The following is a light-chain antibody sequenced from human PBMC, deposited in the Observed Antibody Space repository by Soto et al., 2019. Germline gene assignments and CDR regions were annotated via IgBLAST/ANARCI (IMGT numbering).Light chain of an antibody. CDR3: ASWDKSLSVVV. Sequence: QSVLTQPPSVSAAPGQKVTISCYGSSSNIGNSFVIWYQQLPGAAPQVLIYASNKRPSGIPDRFSGSRSGTSGSLDITGLQTGDEADYYCASWDKSLSVVVFGGGTKLTVL. CDR2: ASN. CDR1: SSNIGNSF. J-gene: IGLJ2*01. V-gene: IGLV1-51*01.